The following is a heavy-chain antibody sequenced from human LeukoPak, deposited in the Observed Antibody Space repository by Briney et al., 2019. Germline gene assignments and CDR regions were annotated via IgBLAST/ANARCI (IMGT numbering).Heavy chain of an antibody. D-gene: IGHD4-11*01. V-gene: IGHV4-34*01. CDR3: ARVGTVTTHRFDP. J-gene: IGHJ5*02. CDR2: INHSGST. CDR1: GGSFSGYY. Sequence: SETLSLTCAVYGGSFSGYYWSWIRQPPGKGLEWIGEINHSGSTNYNPSLKSRVTISVDTSKNQFSLKLSSVTAADTAVYYCARVGTVTTHRFDPWGQGTLVTVSS.